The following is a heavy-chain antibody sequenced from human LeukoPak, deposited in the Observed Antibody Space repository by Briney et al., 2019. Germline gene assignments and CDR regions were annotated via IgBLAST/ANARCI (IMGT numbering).Heavy chain of an antibody. CDR2: IYHSGST. CDR1: GGSVSSSNW. V-gene: IGHV4-4*02. D-gene: IGHD1-26*01. CDR3: ARRTAVSGGGWFDP. J-gene: IGHJ5*02. Sequence: SGTLSLTCAVSGGSVSSSNWWSWVRQPPGKGLEWIGEIYHSGSTNYNPSLKSRVTISVDKSKNQFSLKLSSVTAADTAVYYCARRTAVSGGGWFDPWGQGTLVTVSS.